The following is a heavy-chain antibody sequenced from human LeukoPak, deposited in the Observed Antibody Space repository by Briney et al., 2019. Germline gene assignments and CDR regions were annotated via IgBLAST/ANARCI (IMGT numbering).Heavy chain of an antibody. J-gene: IGHJ3*02. D-gene: IGHD3-16*01. CDR2: INSDESNI. V-gene: IGHV3-74*03. Sequence: GGSLRLSCVGSGFTFSSYWMHWVRQAPGKGPVWVSHINSDESNIMYADSVKGGFTISRDNAKNTLYLQMKSLRVEDTAMYYCARVKEIGGAFDIWGQGTMVTVSS. CDR1: GFTFSSYW. CDR3: ARVKEIGGAFDI.